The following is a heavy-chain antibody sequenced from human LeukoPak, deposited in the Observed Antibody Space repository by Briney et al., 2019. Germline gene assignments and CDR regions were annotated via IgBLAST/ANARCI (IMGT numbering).Heavy chain of an antibody. Sequence: TSETLSLTGTVSGGSISSGSYYWSWIRQPAGKGLEWIGRIYTSGSTNYNPSLKSRVTISVDTSKNQFSLKLSSVTAADTAVYYCARGGAYYDFWSGPDDAFDIWGQGTMVTVSS. CDR2: IYTSGST. CDR3: ARGGAYYDFWSGPDDAFDI. CDR1: GGSISSGSYY. D-gene: IGHD3-3*01. V-gene: IGHV4-61*02. J-gene: IGHJ3*02.